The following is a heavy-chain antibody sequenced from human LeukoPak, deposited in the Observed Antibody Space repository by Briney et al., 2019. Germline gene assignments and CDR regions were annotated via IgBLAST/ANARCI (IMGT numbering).Heavy chain of an antibody. CDR1: GGTFSSYA. Sequence: GASVKVSCKASGGTFSSYAISWVRQAPGQGLEWMGRIIPILGIANYAQKFQGRVTITADKSTSTAYMELSSLRSEDTAVYYCARGTVYSGSYLGGQAAFDIWGQGTMVTVSS. CDR2: IIPILGIA. V-gene: IGHV1-69*04. D-gene: IGHD1-26*01. CDR3: ARGTVYSGSYLGGQAAFDI. J-gene: IGHJ3*02.